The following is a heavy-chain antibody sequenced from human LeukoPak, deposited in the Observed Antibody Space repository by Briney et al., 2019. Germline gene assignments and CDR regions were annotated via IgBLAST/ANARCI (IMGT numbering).Heavy chain of an antibody. CDR3: TRGHGKSRQYLVDFDY. Sequence: GASVKVSCKASGYTFTGYYMHWVRQAPGQGLEWMGWINPNSGGTNYAQKFQGRVIMTRDASIRTAYLDLSSLNVDDTAVYFCTRGHGKSRQYLVDFDYWGQGTLVTVSS. V-gene: IGHV1-2*02. CDR1: GYTFTGYY. D-gene: IGHD6-13*01. CDR2: INPNSGGT. J-gene: IGHJ4*02.